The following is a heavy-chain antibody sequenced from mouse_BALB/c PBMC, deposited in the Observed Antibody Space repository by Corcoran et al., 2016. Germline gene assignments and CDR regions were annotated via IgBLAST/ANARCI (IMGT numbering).Heavy chain of an antibody. Sequence: QIQLVQSGPELKKPGETVKISCKASGYTFTNYGMNWVKQAPGKGLKWMGWINTYTGEPTYADDFKGRFAFSLETSASTAYLQINNLKNEDTATYFCARDYRYDENYFDYWGQGTTLTVSS. CDR3: ARDYRYDENYFDY. CDR1: GYTFTNYG. CDR2: INTYTGEP. D-gene: IGHD2-14*01. V-gene: IGHV9-3-1*01. J-gene: IGHJ2*01.